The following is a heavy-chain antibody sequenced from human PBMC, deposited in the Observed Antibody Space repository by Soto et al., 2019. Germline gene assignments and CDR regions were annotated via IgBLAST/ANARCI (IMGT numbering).Heavy chain of an antibody. V-gene: IGHV3-72*01. Sequence: PGGSLRLSCAASGFTFSSYAMSWVRQAPGKGLEWVGRTRNKANSYTTEYAASVKGRFTISRDDSKNSLYLQMNSLKTEDTAVYYCARLPFSGYDSGYWGQGTLVTVSS. CDR2: TRNKANSYTT. CDR3: ARLPFSGYDSGY. J-gene: IGHJ4*02. D-gene: IGHD5-12*01. CDR1: GFTFSSYA.